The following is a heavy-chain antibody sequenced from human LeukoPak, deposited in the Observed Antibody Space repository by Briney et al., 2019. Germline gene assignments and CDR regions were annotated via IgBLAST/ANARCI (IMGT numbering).Heavy chain of an antibody. Sequence: PSETLSLTCTVSGGSISSYYWSWIRQPPGKGLEWIGYIYYSGSTNYNPSLKSRVTISVDTSKNQFSLKLSSVTAADTAVYYCARSYVDTAMVPTFDYWGQGTLVTVSS. J-gene: IGHJ4*02. CDR3: ARSYVDTAMVPTFDY. CDR1: GGSISSYY. D-gene: IGHD5-18*01. V-gene: IGHV4-59*01. CDR2: IYYSGST.